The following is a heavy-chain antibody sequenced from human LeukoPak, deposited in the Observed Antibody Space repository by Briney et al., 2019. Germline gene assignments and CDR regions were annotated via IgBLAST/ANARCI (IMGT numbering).Heavy chain of an antibody. D-gene: IGHD1-26*01. J-gene: IGHJ4*02. Sequence: SGGSLRLSCAASGFTFSSYAMSWVRQAPGKGLEWVSSISGGGGSTYHADSVKGRFTISRDNSKNTLYLQMNSLRAEDTAVYYCAREALGFDYWGQGTLVTVSS. CDR2: ISGGGGST. CDR1: GFTFSSYA. V-gene: IGHV3-23*01. CDR3: AREALGFDY.